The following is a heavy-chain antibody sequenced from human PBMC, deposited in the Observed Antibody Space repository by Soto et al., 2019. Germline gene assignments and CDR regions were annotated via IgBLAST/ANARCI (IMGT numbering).Heavy chain of an antibody. D-gene: IGHD3-10*01. CDR3: ATQPGGGGY. CDR1: GFTVSNNY. V-gene: IGHV3-53*01. J-gene: IGHJ4*02. CDR2: IYSGGYT. Sequence: EVQLVESGGGLIQPGGSLRLSCAVSGFTVSNNYMSWVRQAPGKGLEGVSVIYSGGYTAYGDSVKGRFTISRDNSKNTLYVEKNGRGAGDTALDYWATQPGGGGYWGQGTLVTVSS.